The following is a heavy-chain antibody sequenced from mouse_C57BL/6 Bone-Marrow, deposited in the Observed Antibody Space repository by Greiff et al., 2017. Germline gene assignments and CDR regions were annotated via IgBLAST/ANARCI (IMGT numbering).Heavy chain of an antibody. CDR2: IYPRSGNT. J-gene: IGHJ2*01. Sequence: VKLMESGAELARPGASVKLSCKASGYTFTSYGISWVKQRTGQGLEWIGEIYPRSGNTYYNEKFKGKATLTADKSSSTAYMELRSLTSEDSAVYFCAKDYYYGRGGYWGQGTTLTVSS. CDR3: AKDYYYGRGGY. D-gene: IGHD1-1*01. V-gene: IGHV1-81*01. CDR1: GYTFTSYG.